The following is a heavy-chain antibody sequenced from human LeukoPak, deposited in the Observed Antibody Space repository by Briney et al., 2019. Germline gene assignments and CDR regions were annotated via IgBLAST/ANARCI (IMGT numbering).Heavy chain of an antibody. D-gene: IGHD3-10*01. V-gene: IGHV3-48*03. Sequence: GGSLRLSCAASGFTFSSYEMNWVRQAPGKGLEWVSYISSRGSTIYYADSVKGRFTISRDNAKNSLYLQMSSLRAEDTAMYYCATYYYGSGSYNALIAEYFQHWGQGTLVTVSS. CDR2: ISSRGSTI. J-gene: IGHJ1*01. CDR3: ATYYYGSGSYNALIAEYFQH. CDR1: GFTFSSYE.